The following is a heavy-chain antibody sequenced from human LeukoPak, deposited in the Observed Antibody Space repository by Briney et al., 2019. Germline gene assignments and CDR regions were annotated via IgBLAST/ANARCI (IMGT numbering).Heavy chain of an antibody. D-gene: IGHD2-15*01. CDR2: ISDTGNT. CDR3: AKAPVTTCRGAFCYPFDY. CDR1: GSTLSSYA. V-gene: IGHV3-23*01. Sequence: GGSLRLSCAASGSTLSSYAMSWVRQAPGKGLEWVSAISDTGNTYHADSVKGRFTISRDSSKNTLFLRMNRLRPEDAAVYYCAKAPVTTCRGAFCYPFDYWGLGTLVTVSS. J-gene: IGHJ4*02.